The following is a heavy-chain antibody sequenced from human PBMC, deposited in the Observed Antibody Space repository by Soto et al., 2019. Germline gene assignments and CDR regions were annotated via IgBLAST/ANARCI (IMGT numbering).Heavy chain of an antibody. J-gene: IGHJ6*02. Sequence: LSLTCTVSGDSSVSSSSYYWGWIRQPPGKGLEWIGSIYYTGNTFYSPSFRSRLTISVDTSKSQFSLKLRSVTAADTATYYCASEVSSTDGMDVWGQGTTVTVSS. CDR3: ASEVSSTDGMDV. CDR2: IYYTGNT. CDR1: GDSSVSSSSYY. D-gene: IGHD2-15*01. V-gene: IGHV4-39*01.